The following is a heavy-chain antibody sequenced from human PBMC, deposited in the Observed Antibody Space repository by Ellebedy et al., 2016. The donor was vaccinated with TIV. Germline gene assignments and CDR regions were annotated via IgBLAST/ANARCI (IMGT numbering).Heavy chain of an antibody. J-gene: IGHJ4*02. Sequence: GGSLRLSXAASGFTFSSYAMHWVRQAPGKGLEWVAVISYDGSNKYYADSVKGRFTISRDNSKNTLYLQMNSLRAEDTAVYYCARDYDYWGQGTLSPSPQ. CDR3: ARDYDY. CDR2: ISYDGSNK. CDR1: GFTFSSYA. V-gene: IGHV3-30-3*01.